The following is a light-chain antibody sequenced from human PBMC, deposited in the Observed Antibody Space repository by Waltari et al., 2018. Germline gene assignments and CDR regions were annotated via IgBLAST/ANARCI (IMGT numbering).Light chain of an antibody. V-gene: IGLV2-14*01. CDR2: DVS. J-gene: IGLJ3*02. CDR3: SSYTSSSTLV. CDR1: SSDVGGYNY. Sequence: QSALTQPASVSGSPGQSITIPCTGTSSDVGGYNYVSWYQQHPGKAPKLMIYDVSKRPSGVSNRFSGSKSGNTASLTISGLHAEDEADYYCSSYTSSSTLVFGGGTKLTVL.